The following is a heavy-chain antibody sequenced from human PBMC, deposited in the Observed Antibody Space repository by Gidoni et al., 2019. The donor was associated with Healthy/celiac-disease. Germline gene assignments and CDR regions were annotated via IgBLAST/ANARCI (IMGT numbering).Heavy chain of an antibody. V-gene: IGHV3-43D*03. CDR3: AKSGSNTAMATAYMDV. CDR2: ISWDGGST. Sequence: EVQLVESGGVVVQPGGSLRVSWADSGFTFDDYAMHWVRQAPGKGLEWVSLISWDGGSTYYADSVKGRFTISRDNSKNSLYLQMNSLRAEDTALYYCAKSGSNTAMATAYMDVWGKGTTVTVSS. D-gene: IGHD5-18*01. CDR1: GFTFDDYA. J-gene: IGHJ6*03.